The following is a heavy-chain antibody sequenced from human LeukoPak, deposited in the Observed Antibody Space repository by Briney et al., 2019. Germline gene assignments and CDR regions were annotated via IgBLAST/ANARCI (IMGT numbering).Heavy chain of an antibody. Sequence: GESLKISCKGSGFTFTSYWIGWVRQMPGKGLGWMGIIYPGDSDTRYSPSFQGQVTISADTSINTAYLQWSSLKASDTAMYYCARLDLEGPFDPWGQGTLVTVSS. CDR1: GFTFTSYW. V-gene: IGHV5-51*01. J-gene: IGHJ5*02. CDR2: IYPGDSDT. CDR3: ARLDLEGPFDP.